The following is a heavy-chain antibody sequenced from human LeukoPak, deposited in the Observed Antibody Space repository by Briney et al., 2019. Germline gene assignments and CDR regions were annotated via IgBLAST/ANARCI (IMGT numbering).Heavy chain of an antibody. CDR2: ISGSGSST. Sequence: GGSLRLSCAASGFTFSSYAMSWVRQAPGKGLEWVSSISGSGSSTDYADSVKGRFTISRDNSKNTLYLQMNSLRAEDTAVYYCAAPAGYSSGWYVDYWGQGTLVTVSS. D-gene: IGHD6-19*01. CDR1: GFTFSSYA. J-gene: IGHJ4*02. V-gene: IGHV3-23*01. CDR3: AAPAGYSSGWYVDY.